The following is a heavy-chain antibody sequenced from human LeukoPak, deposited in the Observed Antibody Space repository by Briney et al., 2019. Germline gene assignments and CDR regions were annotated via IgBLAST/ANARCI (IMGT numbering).Heavy chain of an antibody. CDR2: INPNSGGT. CDR1: GYTFTGYY. Sequence: APVKVSCKASGYTFTGYYMHWVRQAPGQGLEWMGWINPNSGGTNYAQKFQGRVTMTRDTSISTAYMELSRLRSDDTAVYYCARDWYNWNDLHRGMDVWGQGTTVTVSS. D-gene: IGHD1-1*01. V-gene: IGHV1-2*02. CDR3: ARDWYNWNDLHRGMDV. J-gene: IGHJ6*02.